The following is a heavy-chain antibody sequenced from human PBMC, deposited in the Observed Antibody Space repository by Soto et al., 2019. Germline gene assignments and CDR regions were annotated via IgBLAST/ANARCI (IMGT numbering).Heavy chain of an antibody. V-gene: IGHV4-31*03. D-gene: IGHD3-3*01. J-gene: IGHJ6*02. CDR3: ARETSTIFGVVIDTYYGMDI. CDR2: IYYSGST. CDR1: GGSISSGGYY. Sequence: SETLSLTCTVSGGSISSGGYYWSWIRQHPGKGLEWIGYIYYSGSTYYNPPLKSRVTISVDTSKNQFSLKLSSVTAADTAVYYCARETSTIFGVVIDTYYGMDIWGQGTTVTVSS.